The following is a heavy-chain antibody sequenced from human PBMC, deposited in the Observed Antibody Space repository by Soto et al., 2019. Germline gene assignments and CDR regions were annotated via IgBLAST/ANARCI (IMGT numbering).Heavy chain of an antibody. CDR3: ARDLSLDSSGYNGMDV. J-gene: IGHJ6*04. D-gene: IGHD3-22*01. Sequence: PSETLSLTCAVSGGSISSGGYSWSWIRQPPGKGLEWIGYIYHSGSTYYNPSLKSRVTISVDRSKNQFSLKLSSVTAADTAVYYCARDLSLDSSGYNGMDVWGKGTRVTVP. V-gene: IGHV4-30-2*01. CDR2: IYHSGST. CDR1: GGSISSGGYS.